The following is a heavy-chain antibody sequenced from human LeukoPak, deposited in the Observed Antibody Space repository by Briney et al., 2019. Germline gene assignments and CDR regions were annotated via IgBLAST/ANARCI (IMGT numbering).Heavy chain of an antibody. V-gene: IGHV3-30*03. D-gene: IGHD2-21*01. CDR1: GFTFSSYG. CDR3: ARDGVEFYNWFDP. J-gene: IGHJ5*02. CDR2: ISYDGSNK. Sequence: GGSLRLSCAASGFTFSSYGMHWVRQAPGKGLEWVAVISYDGSNKYYADSVKGRFTISRDNAKNTLYLQMNSLRAEDTAVYYCARDGVEFYNWFDPWGQGTLVTASS.